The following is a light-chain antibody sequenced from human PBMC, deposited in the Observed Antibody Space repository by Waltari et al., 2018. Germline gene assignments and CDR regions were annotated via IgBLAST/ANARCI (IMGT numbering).Light chain of an antibody. V-gene: IGLV2-8*01. CDR2: EVT. J-gene: IGLJ3*02. Sequence: QSALTQPPSASGSPGQSITIPCTGISPSVGADDPVFWYQQHPGKAPKLLIYEVTKRPSGVPDRFSGSKSDNTASLAVSGLQAEDEADYYCSSYAGGSSLMFGGGTKLTVL. CDR1: SPSVGADDP. CDR3: SSYAGGSSLM.